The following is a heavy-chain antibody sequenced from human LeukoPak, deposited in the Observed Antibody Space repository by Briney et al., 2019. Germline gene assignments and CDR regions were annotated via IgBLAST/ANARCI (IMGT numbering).Heavy chain of an antibody. J-gene: IGHJ4*02. V-gene: IGHV4-61*02. D-gene: IGHD2-2*01. CDR3: ARGGQRGYCSSTSCSRRYFDY. CDR1: GGSISSGSHY. CDR2: IYTSGST. Sequence: SETLSLTCTVSGGSISSGSHYWSWIRQPAGKGLEWIGRIYTSGSTNYNPSLKSRVTISVDTSKNQFSLKLSSVTAADTAVYYCARGGQRGYCSSTSCSRRYFDYWGQGTLVTVSS.